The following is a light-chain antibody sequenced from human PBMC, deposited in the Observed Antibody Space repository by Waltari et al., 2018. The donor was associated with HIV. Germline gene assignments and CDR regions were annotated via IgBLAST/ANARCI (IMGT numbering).Light chain of an antibody. J-gene: IGLJ3*02. CDR3: ESYTSTSVWV. Sequence: QSALTQPASVSGSPGQSITISCTGSSNDVGGYNYVSWYQQHPGKAPRLMIYDVSTRPSGVSDRFAGSKCGDTASLTISGLQPEDEADYYCESYTSTSVWVFGGGTRLTVL. V-gene: IGLV2-14*03. CDR2: DVS. CDR1: SNDVGGYNY.